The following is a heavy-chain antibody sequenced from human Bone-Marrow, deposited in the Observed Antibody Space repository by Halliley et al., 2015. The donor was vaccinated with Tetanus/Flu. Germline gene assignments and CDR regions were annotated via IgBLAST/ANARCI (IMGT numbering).Heavy chain of an antibody. CDR2: ISGSGNSK. D-gene: IGHD3-22*01. CDR3: SKGLTPRYYYDTSGFYNEGGFDF. V-gene: IGHV3-23*01. Sequence: SLRLSCVVSGFTFSSYAMTWVRQAPGKGLEWVSTISGSGNSKFYVDSVKGRFTIARDNSRNTLYIEMNRLRPEDTAVYYCSKGLTPRYYYDTSGFYNEGGFDFWGQGTTVTVSS. CDR1: GFTFSSYA. J-gene: IGHJ3*01.